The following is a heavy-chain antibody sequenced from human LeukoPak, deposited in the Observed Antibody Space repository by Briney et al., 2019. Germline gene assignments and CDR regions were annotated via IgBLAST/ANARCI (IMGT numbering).Heavy chain of an antibody. J-gene: IGHJ3*02. V-gene: IGHV3-66*01. Sequence: GGSLRLSCAASGFTVSSNCMSWVRQAPGKGLEWVSVIYSGGSTYYADSVKGRFTISRDNSKNTLYLQMNSLRAEDTAIYYCAKDEGHLLEDAFDIWGQGTMVTVSS. CDR1: GFTVSSNC. CDR3: AKDEGHLLEDAFDI. CDR2: IYSGGST. D-gene: IGHD2-2*01.